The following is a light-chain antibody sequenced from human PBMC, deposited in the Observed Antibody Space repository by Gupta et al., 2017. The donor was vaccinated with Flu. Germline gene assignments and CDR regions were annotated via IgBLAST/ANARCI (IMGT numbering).Light chain of an antibody. CDR3: NSDSASDV. CDR2: DVN. CDR1: SSDVGAYDS. Sequence: SALTQPRSVSGSPGPSVAISSTGTSSDVGAYDSVSWNHQHPGQVRKLIIYDVNKRPSVVPDCFAGSRSGNTASLTIAGREADDEADYSSNSDSASDVFGGGTRLTVL. V-gene: IGLV2-11*01. J-gene: IGLJ2*01.